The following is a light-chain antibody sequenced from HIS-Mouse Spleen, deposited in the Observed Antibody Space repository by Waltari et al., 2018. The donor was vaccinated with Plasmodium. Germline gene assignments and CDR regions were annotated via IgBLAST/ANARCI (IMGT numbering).Light chain of an antibody. CDR2: AAS. J-gene: IGKJ2*01. V-gene: IGKV1-39*01. Sequence: IQMTHSPSSLSASVGDRVTITCRASQSISSYLNWYQQKPGKAPKLLFYAASSLQSGVPSRFSGRGSGTDFTLTISSLQPEDFATYYCQQSYSTLYTFGQGTKLEIK. CDR1: QSISSY. CDR3: QQSYSTLYT.